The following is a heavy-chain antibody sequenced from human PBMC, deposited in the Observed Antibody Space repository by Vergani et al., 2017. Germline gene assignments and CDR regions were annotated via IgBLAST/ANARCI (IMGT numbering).Heavy chain of an antibody. CDR2: IIPIFGTA. J-gene: IGHJ6*03. Sequence: QVQLVQSGAEVKKPGSSVKVSCKASGGTFSSYAISWVRQAPGQGLEWMGGIIPIFGTANYAQKFQGRVTITADESTSTAYMGLSSLRSEDTAVYYCAREVRGVIIKADYYYYYMDVWGKGTTVTVSS. CDR1: GGTFSSYA. D-gene: IGHD3-10*01. V-gene: IGHV1-69*01. CDR3: AREVRGVIIKADYYYYYMDV.